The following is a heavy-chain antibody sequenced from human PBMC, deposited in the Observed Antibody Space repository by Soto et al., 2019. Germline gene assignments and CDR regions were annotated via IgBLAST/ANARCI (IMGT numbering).Heavy chain of an antibody. D-gene: IGHD6-6*01. CDR3: AHNNLIAARGYYYYGMEV. V-gene: IGHV2-5*01. Sequence: SGPTLVNPTQTLTLTCTFSGFLLSTRGVGVGWIRQPPGKALERLAFIYWNGDKCYSPSLKXRLTVTKDTSKNQVVLTMTNMDPVDTATYYCAHNNLIAARGYYYYGMEVWGQGTTITVSS. CDR1: GFLLSTRGVG. CDR2: IYWNGDK. J-gene: IGHJ6*02.